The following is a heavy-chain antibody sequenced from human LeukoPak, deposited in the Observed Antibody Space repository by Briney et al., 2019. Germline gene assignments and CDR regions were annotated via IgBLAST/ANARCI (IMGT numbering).Heavy chain of an antibody. Sequence: SETLSLTCTVSGGSISSSSYYWGWIRQPPGKGLEWIGSIYYSGSTYYNPSLKSRVTISVDTSKNQFSLKLSSVTAADTAVYYCARLGYCSSTSCFGFGLYYYYYMDVWGKGTTVTVSS. V-gene: IGHV4-39*01. CDR3: ARLGYCSSTSCFGFGLYYYYYMDV. CDR1: GGSISSSSYY. J-gene: IGHJ6*03. D-gene: IGHD2-2*01. CDR2: IYYSGST.